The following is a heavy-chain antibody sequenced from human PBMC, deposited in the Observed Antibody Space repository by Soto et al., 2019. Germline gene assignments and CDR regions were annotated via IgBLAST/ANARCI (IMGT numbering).Heavy chain of an antibody. V-gene: IGHV5-51*01. CDR2: IYPGDSDT. J-gene: IGHJ6*02. D-gene: IGHD3-3*01. CDR3: ARQRRAYYDFWSGYPDYYYGMDV. CDR1: GYSFTSYW. Sequence: GESLKISCKGSGYSFTSYWIGWVRQMPGKGLEWMGIIYPGDSDTRYSPSFQGQVTISADKSMSTAYLQWSSLKASDTAMYYCARQRRAYYDFWSGYPDYYYGMDVWGQGTMVTVSS.